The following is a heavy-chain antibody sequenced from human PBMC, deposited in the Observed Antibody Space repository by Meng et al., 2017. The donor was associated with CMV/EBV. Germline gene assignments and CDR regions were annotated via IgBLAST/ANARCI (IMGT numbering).Heavy chain of an antibody. CDR1: GYTFTSYD. V-gene: IGHV1-18*01. J-gene: IGHJ5*02. D-gene: IGHD6-19*01. CDR3: ARVVAGFDP. CDR2: MNPNNGNT. Sequence: ASVKVSCKASGYTFTSYDINWVRQATGQGLEWMGWMNPNNGNTNYAQKLQGRVTMTTDTSTSTAYMELRSLRSDDTAVYYCARVVAGFDPWGQGTLVTVSS.